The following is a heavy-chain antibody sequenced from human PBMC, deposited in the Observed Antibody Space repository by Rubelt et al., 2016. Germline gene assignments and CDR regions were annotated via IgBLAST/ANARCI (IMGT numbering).Heavy chain of an antibody. CDR1: GGSFSGYY. V-gene: IGHV4-34*01. J-gene: IGHJ5*02. CDR2: INHSGST. Sequence: QVQLQQWGAGLLKPSETLSLTCAVYGGSFSGYYWSWIRQPPGKGLEWIGEINHSGSTNYIPSIQSRVTISVDTSKNRFSLKLSSVTAADTAVYYCARGPSPHNWFDPWGQGTLVTVSS. CDR3: ARGPSPHNWFDP.